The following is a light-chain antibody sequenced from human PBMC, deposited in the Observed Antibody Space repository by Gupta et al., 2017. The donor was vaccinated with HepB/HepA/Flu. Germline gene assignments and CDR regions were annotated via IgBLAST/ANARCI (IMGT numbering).Light chain of an antibody. V-gene: IGLV3-19*01. CDR3: NSRDSSGNHVV. Sequence: SSELTQDPAVSVALGQTVRITCQGDSLRTYYANWYQQKPGQAPVLVIYGKNKRPSGIPDRFSGSASGNTASLTVTGAQAEDEADYYCNSRDSSGNHVVFGGGTKLTV. J-gene: IGLJ2*01. CDR2: GKN. CDR1: SLRTYY.